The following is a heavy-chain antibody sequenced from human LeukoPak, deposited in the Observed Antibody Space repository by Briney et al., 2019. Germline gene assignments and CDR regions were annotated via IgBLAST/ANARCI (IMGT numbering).Heavy chain of an antibody. D-gene: IGHD2-2*01. J-gene: IGHJ6*03. V-gene: IGHV1-46*01. CDR2: INPSGGST. CDR3: ARQTYCTSTSCHYYYYYMDV. Sequence: VASVKVSCKACGYTFTRYYMHWVRQPPGQGLEWMGIINPSGGSTSYAQKFQGRVTMTRDTSTSTVYMELSSLRSEDTAVYYCARQTYCTSTSCHYYYYYMDVWGKGTTVTISS. CDR1: GYTFTRYY.